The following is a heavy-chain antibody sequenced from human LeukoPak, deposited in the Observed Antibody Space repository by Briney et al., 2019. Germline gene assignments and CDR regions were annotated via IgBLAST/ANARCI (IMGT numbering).Heavy chain of an antibody. D-gene: IGHD3-3*01. J-gene: IGHJ4*02. Sequence: SVKVSCKASGGTFSSYAISRVRQAPGQGLEWTGGIIPIFGTANYAQKFQGRVTITTDESTSTAYMELSSLRSEDTAVYYCARGSYDFWSGTPRYYFDYWGQGTLVTVSS. V-gene: IGHV1-69*05. CDR2: IIPIFGTA. CDR1: GGTFSSYA. CDR3: ARGSYDFWSGTPRYYFDY.